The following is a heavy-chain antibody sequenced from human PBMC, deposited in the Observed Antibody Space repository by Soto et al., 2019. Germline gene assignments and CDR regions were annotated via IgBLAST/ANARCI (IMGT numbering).Heavy chain of an antibody. J-gene: IGHJ6*02. CDR3: AREGQAPYYYYGMDV. Sequence: QVQVVQSGDEVKKPGASVKVSCKASGYTFTNYGFSWVRQAPGQGLEWMGWISGYNGNTKYAEKFQGRVTITTDTSTSTAHMELRSLISDDTAVYYCAREGQAPYYYYGMDVWGQGAAVTVSS. CDR2: ISGYNGNT. CDR1: GYTFTNYG. V-gene: IGHV1-18*01.